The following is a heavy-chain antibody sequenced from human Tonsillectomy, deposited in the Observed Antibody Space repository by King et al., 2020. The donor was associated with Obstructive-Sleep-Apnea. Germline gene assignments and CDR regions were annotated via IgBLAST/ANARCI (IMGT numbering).Heavy chain of an antibody. CDR2: ISYSGNT. J-gene: IGHJ6*02. CDR3: ARVQITLVRGILTIYGMDV. CDR1: GGSFSSDDFY. Sequence: QLQESGPGLVKPSQTLSLTCAVSGGSFSSDDFYWSWIRRPPGKGLEWIGYISYSGNTYYNSSLKSRVVISADTSRHQFSLRLRSMTAADTAVYYCARVQITLVRGILTIYGMDVWGQGTTVTVSS. V-gene: IGHV4-30-4*01. D-gene: IGHD3-10*01.